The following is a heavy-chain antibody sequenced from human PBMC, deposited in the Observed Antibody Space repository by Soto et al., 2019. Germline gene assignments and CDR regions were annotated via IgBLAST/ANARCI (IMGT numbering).Heavy chain of an antibody. CDR3: ARLYCSGGSCSPEA. CDR1: GGTFSSYT. V-gene: IGHV1-69*02. CDR2: IIPILGIA. Sequence: QVQLVQSGAEVKKPGSSVKVSCKASGGTFSSYTISWVRQAPGQGLEWMGRIIPILGIANYAQKFQGRVTITADKSTSKAYMELSSLRSEDTAVYYCARLYCSGGSCSPEAWGQGTLVTVSS. D-gene: IGHD2-15*01. J-gene: IGHJ5*02.